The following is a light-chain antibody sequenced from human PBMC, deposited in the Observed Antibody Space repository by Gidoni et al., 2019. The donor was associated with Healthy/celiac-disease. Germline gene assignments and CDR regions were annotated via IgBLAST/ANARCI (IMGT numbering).Light chain of an antibody. Sequence: SSELTQDPAVSVALGQTVRITCQGDSLRSYYASWYQQKPGQAPVLVIYGKNNRPSGIPYRFSGSSSGNTASLTITGAQAEDEADYYCNSRDSSGNHPYVVFGGGTKLTVL. CDR1: SLRSYY. J-gene: IGLJ2*01. CDR2: GKN. V-gene: IGLV3-19*01. CDR3: NSRDSSGNHPYVV.